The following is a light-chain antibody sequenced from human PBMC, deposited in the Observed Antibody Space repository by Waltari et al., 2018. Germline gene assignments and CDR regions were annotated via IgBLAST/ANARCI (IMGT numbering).Light chain of an antibody. CDR1: SLRRYY. Sequence: SSELTQDPAVSVALGQTVSITCQGDSLRRYYASWYQQRPGQAPILILYGQDNRPSGIPDRFLGATSGNTASLTITGAQAEDEADYYCLSRDTTSTRVFGGGTRLTV. CDR2: GQD. J-gene: IGLJ3*02. V-gene: IGLV3-19*01. CDR3: LSRDTTSTRV.